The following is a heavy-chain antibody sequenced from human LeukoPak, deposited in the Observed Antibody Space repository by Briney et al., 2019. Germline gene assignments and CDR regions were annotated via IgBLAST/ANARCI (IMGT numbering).Heavy chain of an antibody. D-gene: IGHD5-12*01. J-gene: IGHJ4*01. CDR3: ASQGSSGNDPLT. CDR2: IYYTGNT. CDR1: GDSIRSYY. V-gene: IGHV4-59*08. Sequence: PSETLSLTCTVSGDSIRSYYLHWIRWPPGKGLEWIGYIYYTGNTRYNPSLKSRVSITLGTSKKHSSLRQTSVPTADQAVYYCASQGSSGNDPLTWGQGTLVTVSS.